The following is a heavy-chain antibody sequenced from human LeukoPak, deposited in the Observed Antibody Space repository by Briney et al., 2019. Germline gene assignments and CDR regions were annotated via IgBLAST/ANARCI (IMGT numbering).Heavy chain of an antibody. CDR1: GGSVSSDY. V-gene: IGHV4-59*08. CDR2: IYHTGNS. CDR3: ARHPFSSPFDY. Sequence: PSETLSLTCTVSGGSVSSDYWSWIRQPPGKGLEWIGSIYHTGNSDYNPSLKSRATISLDTSKNQFSLKLTSVTAADTAVYFCARHPFSSPFDYWGQGTLVTVSS. J-gene: IGHJ4*02.